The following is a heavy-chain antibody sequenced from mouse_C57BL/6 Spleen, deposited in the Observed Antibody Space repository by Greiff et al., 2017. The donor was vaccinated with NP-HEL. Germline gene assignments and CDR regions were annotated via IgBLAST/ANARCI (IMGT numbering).Heavy chain of an antibody. J-gene: IGHJ4*01. CDR2: INPGSGGT. CDR1: GYAFTNYL. CDR3: ARVGTTVVARYYYAMDY. V-gene: IGHV1-54*01. Sequence: VQLQQSGAELVRPGTSVKVSCKASGYAFTNYLIEWVKQRPGQGLEWIGVINPGSGGTNYNEKFKGKATLTADKSSSTAYMQLSSLTSEDSAVYCWARVGTTVVARYYYAMDYWGQGTSVTVSA. D-gene: IGHD1-1*01.